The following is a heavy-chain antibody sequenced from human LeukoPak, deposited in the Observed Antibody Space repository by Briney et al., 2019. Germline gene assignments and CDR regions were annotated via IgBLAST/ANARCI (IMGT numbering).Heavy chain of an antibody. Sequence: GRSLRLSCVASGFTFSGSAMHWVRQASGKGLEWVGRIRSKANSYATAYAASVRGRFTISRDDSKNTAYLQMNSLKTEDAAVYYCIYDRLDAFDIWGQGTMVTVSS. V-gene: IGHV3-73*01. CDR3: IYDRLDAFDI. CDR2: IRSKANSYAT. D-gene: IGHD3-22*01. J-gene: IGHJ3*02. CDR1: GFTFSGSA.